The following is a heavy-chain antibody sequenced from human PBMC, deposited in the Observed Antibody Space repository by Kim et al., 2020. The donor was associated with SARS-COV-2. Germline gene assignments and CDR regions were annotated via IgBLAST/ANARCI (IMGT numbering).Heavy chain of an antibody. V-gene: IGHV3-48*04. CDR2: ISSSSSTI. J-gene: IGHJ4*02. CDR1: GFTFSSYS. CDR3: ARDFGGYMGY. D-gene: IGHD5-18*01. Sequence: GSLRLSCAASGFTFSSYSMNWVRQAPGKGLEWVSYISSSSSTIYYADSVKGRFTISRDNAKNSLYLQMNSLRAEDTAVYYCARDFGGYMGYWGQGTLVTVSS.